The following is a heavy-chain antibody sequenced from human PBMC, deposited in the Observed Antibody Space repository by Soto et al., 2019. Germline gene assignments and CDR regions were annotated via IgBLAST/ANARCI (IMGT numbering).Heavy chain of an antibody. V-gene: IGHV3-30-3*01. CDR3: ARSLYSSTWYYFDL. Sequence: PGGSLRLSCAASGFTFSTYAMHWLRQAPGKGLEGVTIISYDGSNKYYADSVKGRFTISRDNSKNTLYLQMNSLRAEDTAVYYCARSLYSSTWYYFDLWGQGTLVTDSS. J-gene: IGHJ4*02. D-gene: IGHD6-13*01. CDR1: GFTFSTYA. CDR2: ISYDGSNK.